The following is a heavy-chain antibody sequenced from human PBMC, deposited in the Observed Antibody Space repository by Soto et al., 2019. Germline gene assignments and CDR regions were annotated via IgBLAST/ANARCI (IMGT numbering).Heavy chain of an antibody. Sequence: EVQLLESGGGLVQPGGSLTLSCAASGFSFSTYAMSWVRQAPGKGLEWDSTIDIGGGTYYADSVKGRCTISRDISKNTVYLQMNSLRAEDTALYYCVTTYRETYYYQRMDVWGQGTTVTVSS. J-gene: IGHJ6*02. CDR1: GFSFSTYA. V-gene: IGHV3-23*01. CDR3: VTTYRETYYYQRMDV. CDR2: IDIGGGT. D-gene: IGHD2-21*01.